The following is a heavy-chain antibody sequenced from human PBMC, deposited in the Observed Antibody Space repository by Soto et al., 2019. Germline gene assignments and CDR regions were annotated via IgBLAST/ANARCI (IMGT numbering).Heavy chain of an antibody. Sequence: QVQLQESGPGLVKPSQTLSLTCTVSGGSISSGNYYWSWIRQPPGKGLGWIGFISYSGSTYYSTSLKSRVTMSVDTSKSQFSLNLSFVTAADTAVYFCATMGTPATGLYFFDYWGQGSLVTVSS. J-gene: IGHJ4*02. CDR1: GGSISSGNYY. V-gene: IGHV4-30-4*01. D-gene: IGHD2-15*01. CDR3: ATMGTPATGLYFFDY. CDR2: ISYSGST.